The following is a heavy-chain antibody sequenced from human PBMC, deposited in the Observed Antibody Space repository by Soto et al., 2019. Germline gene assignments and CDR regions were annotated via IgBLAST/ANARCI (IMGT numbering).Heavy chain of an antibody. J-gene: IGHJ6*02. CDR2: ISWDGGST. D-gene: IGHD2-2*01. V-gene: IGHV3-43*01. CDR3: AKDMGIVPAAHYYYYGMDV. Sequence: ASEVNIEDYTMHCVLKDPRKGLEWVSLISWDGGSTYYADSVKGRFTISRDNSKNSLYLQMNSLRTEDTALYYCAKDMGIVPAAHYYYYGMDVWGQGTTVTVSS. CDR1: EVNIEDYT.